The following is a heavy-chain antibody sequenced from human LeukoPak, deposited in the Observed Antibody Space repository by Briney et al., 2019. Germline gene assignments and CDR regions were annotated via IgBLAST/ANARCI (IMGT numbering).Heavy chain of an antibody. V-gene: IGHV4-4*07. Sequence: SETLSLTCTVSGGSTRGYYWSWIRQPAGKGLEWIGRFYTSENTNYNPSLKSRVTMSLDMSNNVFSLRMSSVTAADTAVYYCARDLGTDCSSGSCYDHGYFDHWGQGILVTVS. CDR3: ARDLGTDCSSGSCYDHGYFDH. CDR1: GGSTRGYY. D-gene: IGHD2-15*01. J-gene: IGHJ4*02. CDR2: FYTSENT.